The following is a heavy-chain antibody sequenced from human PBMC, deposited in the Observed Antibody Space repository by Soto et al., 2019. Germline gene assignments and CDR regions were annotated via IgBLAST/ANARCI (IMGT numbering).Heavy chain of an antibody. J-gene: IGHJ4*02. CDR3: ARDILTGLTDY. V-gene: IGHV4-30-4*01. D-gene: IGHD3-9*01. CDR2: IYYSGST. CDR1: GGSISSGDYY. Sequence: SETLSLTCTVSGGSISSGDYYWSWIRQPPGKGMEWIGYIYYSGSTYYNTSLKSRVTISVDTSKNQFYLKLSSVTAADTAVYYCARDILTGLTDYWGQGTLVTVSS.